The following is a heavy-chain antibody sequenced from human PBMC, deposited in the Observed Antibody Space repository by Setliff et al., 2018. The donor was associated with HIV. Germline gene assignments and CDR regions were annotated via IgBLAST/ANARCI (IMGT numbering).Heavy chain of an antibody. CDR2: IYPRDSDT. J-gene: IGHJ6*03. CDR1: GYSFSTHW. Sequence: GESLKISCHTSGYSFSTHWIGWVRQMPGKGLEWMGIIYPRDSDTTYSPSFQGQVTISADKSSGTAYLQWHSLQASDTAMYYCARQSGDYTVTTYYMDVWGKGTTVTVSS. D-gene: IGHD4-17*01. V-gene: IGHV5-51*01. CDR3: ARQSGDYTVTTYYMDV.